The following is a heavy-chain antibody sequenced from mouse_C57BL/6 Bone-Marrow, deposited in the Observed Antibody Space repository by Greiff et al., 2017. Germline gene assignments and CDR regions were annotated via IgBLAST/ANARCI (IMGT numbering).Heavy chain of an antibody. CDR1: GYTFTSYW. CDR3: ARTGIYYGNFWFAY. CDR2: IHPNSGST. V-gene: IGHV1-64*01. Sequence: VQLQQSGAELVKPGASVKLSCKASGYTFTSYWMHWVKQRPGQGLEWIGMIHPNSGSTTYNEKFKSKATLTVDKSSSTAYMQLSSLTSEDSAVYYGARTGIYYGNFWFAYWGQGTLVTVSA. D-gene: IGHD2-1*01. J-gene: IGHJ3*01.